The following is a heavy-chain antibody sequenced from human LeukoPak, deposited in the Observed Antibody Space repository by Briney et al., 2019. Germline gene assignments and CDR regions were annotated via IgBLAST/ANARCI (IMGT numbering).Heavy chain of an antibody. CDR1: GFTFSSYS. CDR3: ATLPRRDIVVVPAAIPDY. D-gene: IGHD2-2*02. Sequence: PGGSLRLSCAASGFTFSSYSMNWVRQAPGKGLEWVSSISSSSSYIYYADSVKGRFTISRGNAKNSLYLQMNSLRAEDTAVYYCATLPRRDIVVVPAAIPDYWGQGTLVTVSS. CDR2: ISSSSSYI. V-gene: IGHV3-21*01. J-gene: IGHJ4*02.